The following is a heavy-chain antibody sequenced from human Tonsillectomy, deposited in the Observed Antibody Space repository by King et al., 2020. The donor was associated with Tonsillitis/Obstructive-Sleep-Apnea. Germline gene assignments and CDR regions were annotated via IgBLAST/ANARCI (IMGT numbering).Heavy chain of an antibody. V-gene: IGHV3-7*01. CDR2: INQEGTEK. D-gene: IGHD3-22*01. CDR3: ARDMVTTIVLVPFDI. Sequence: VQLVESGGGLVQPGKSLRLSCAASGFTFSSYWMTWVRQAPGKGLEWVANINQEGTEKYYVDSVKGRFIISRDNAKNSLYLQMNSLRAEDTAMYYCARDMVTTIVLVPFDIWGQGTMVAVSS. J-gene: IGHJ3*02. CDR1: GFTFSSYW.